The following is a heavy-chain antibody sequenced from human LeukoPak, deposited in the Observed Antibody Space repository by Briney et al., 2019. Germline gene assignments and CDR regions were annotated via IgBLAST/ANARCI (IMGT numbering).Heavy chain of an antibody. J-gene: IGHJ6*02. CDR3: AREGYGDYAMDLDYYYYGMDV. Sequence: SETLSLTCAVYGGSFSGYYWSWIRQPPGKGLEWIGEINHSGSTNYNPSLKSRVTISVDTSKNQFSLKLSSVTAADTAVYYCAREGYGDYAMDLDYYYYGMDVWGQGTTVTVSS. CDR1: GGSFSGYY. V-gene: IGHV4-34*01. D-gene: IGHD4-17*01. CDR2: INHSGST.